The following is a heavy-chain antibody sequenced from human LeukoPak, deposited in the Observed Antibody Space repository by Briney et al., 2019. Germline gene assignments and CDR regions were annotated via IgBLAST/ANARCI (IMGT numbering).Heavy chain of an antibody. CDR1: GFTFSSYS. V-gene: IGHV3-48*01. D-gene: IGHD3-3*01. J-gene: IGHJ5*02. CDR2: ISPSSSFT. CDR3: ARDAASGNNWFDP. Sequence: GGSLRLSCAASGFTFSSYSLNWVRQAPGKGLEWVSYISPSSSFTYYADSVKGRFTISRDNARNSVYLQMNSLSTEDTVLYYCARDAASGNNWFDPWGQGTLVTVSS.